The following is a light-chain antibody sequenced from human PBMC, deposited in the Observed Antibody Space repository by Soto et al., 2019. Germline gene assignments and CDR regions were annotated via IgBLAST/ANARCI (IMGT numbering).Light chain of an antibody. V-gene: IGLV2-8*01. CDR1: SSDVGGYNY. J-gene: IGLJ1*01. Sequence: QSALTQPPSASGSPGQSVTISCTGTSSDVGGYNYVSWYQQHPGKVPKLMIYEVSKRPSGVPDRFSGSKSGKTASLTASGLQAEDEADYYCSSYGGNNNYVFGTGTKVTVL. CDR3: SSYGGNNNYV. CDR2: EVS.